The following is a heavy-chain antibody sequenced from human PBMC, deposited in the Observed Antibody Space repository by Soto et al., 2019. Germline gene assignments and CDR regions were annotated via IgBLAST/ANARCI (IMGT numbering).Heavy chain of an antibody. J-gene: IGHJ4*02. D-gene: IGHD3-9*01. V-gene: IGHV3-23*01. CDR3: AKRPYYDILTGYTDY. CDR2: ISGSGGST. CDR1: GFTFSSYA. Sequence: EVQLLESGGGLVQPGGSLRLSCAASGFTFSSYAMSWARQAPGKGLEWVSAISGSGGSTYYADSVKGRFTISRDNSKNTLYLQMNSLRAEDTAVYYCAKRPYYDILTGYTDYWGQGTLVTVSS.